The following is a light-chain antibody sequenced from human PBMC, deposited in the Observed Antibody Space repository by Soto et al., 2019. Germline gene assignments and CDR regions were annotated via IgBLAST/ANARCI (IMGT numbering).Light chain of an antibody. CDR2: DAS. CDR3: QQYDTCPCT. CDR1: PGISNW. V-gene: IGKV1-5*01. Sequence: DIQMTQSPSTLSASVGDRVTITCRASPGISNWLAWYQQKPGKPPTLLIYDASGLDSGVPSRFSGSGYGTEFSVTISGLQTEDFATFYWQQYDTCPCTFGQGTNVDSK. J-gene: IGKJ1*01.